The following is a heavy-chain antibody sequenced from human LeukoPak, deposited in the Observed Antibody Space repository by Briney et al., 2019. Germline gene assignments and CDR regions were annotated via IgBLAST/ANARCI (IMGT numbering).Heavy chain of an antibody. CDR2: ISSSSSTI. D-gene: IGHD5-12*01. CDR1: GFTFSSYS. J-gene: IGHJ4*02. CDR3: ARGQDIVATIRGGPFDY. Sequence: GGSLRLSCAASGFTFSSYSMNWVRQAPGKGLEWVSYISSSSSTIYYADSVKGRFTISRDNAKNSLYLQMNSLRAEDTAVYYCARGQDIVATIRGGPFDYWGQGTLVTVSS. V-gene: IGHV3-48*04.